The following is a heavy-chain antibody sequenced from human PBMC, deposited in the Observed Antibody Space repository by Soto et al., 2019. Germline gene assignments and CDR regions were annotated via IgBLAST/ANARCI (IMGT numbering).Heavy chain of an antibody. D-gene: IGHD2-8*01. CDR3: ASHSGVAALGGLDH. J-gene: IGHJ4*02. CDR2: IYYNGTT. Sequence: SETLSLTCTVSGGSILNYYWSWIRQPPGKGLEWIGYIYYNGTTNYNPSLKSRLTISQDTAKGQISLELTSLTAADTAVYYCASHSGVAALGGLDHWGQGTLVTVSS. CDR1: GGSILNYY. V-gene: IGHV4-59*08.